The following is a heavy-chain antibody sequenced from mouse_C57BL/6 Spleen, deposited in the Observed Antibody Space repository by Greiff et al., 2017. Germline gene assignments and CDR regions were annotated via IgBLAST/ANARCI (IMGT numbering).Heavy chain of an antibody. Sequence: EVMLVESGGDLVKPGGSLKLSCAASGFTFSTYGMSWVRQTPDKRLEWVATISSGGSYTYYPDSVKGRFTISRDNAKNTLYLQMSSLKSEDTAMYYCTRIYYYGSSYEGGLAYWGQGTLVTVSA. D-gene: IGHD1-1*01. J-gene: IGHJ3*01. V-gene: IGHV5-6*01. CDR3: TRIYYYGSSYEGGLAY. CDR1: GFTFSTYG. CDR2: ISSGGSYT.